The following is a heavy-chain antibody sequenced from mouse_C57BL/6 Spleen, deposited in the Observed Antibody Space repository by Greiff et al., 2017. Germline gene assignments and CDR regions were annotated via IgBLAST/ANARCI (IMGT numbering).Heavy chain of an antibody. J-gene: IGHJ2*01. CDR3: ARSTMGFDY. V-gene: IGHV3-6*01. CDR1: GYSITSGYY. D-gene: IGHD2-1*01. Sequence: EVQLVESGPGLVKPSQSLSLTCSVTGYSITSGYYWNWIRQFPGNKLEWMGYISYDGSNNYNPSLKNRISITRDTSKNQFFLKLNSVTTEDTATYYCARSTMGFDYWGQGTTLTVSS. CDR2: ISYDGSN.